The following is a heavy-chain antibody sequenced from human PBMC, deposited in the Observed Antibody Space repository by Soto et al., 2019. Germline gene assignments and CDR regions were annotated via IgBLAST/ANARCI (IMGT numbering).Heavy chain of an antibody. J-gene: IGHJ4*02. V-gene: IGHV5-51*01. CDR3: ARGVAAHPYFDF. CDR1: GYIFANDW. CDR2: IFPGDSDT. Sequence: PGESLKISCKGSGYIFANDWIAWVRQMPGKGLEWMGIIFPGDSDTRYSPSFQGQVTISADKSINTAYLQWSSLKASDTAVYYCARGVAAHPYFDFWGQGALVTVSS. D-gene: IGHD6-6*01.